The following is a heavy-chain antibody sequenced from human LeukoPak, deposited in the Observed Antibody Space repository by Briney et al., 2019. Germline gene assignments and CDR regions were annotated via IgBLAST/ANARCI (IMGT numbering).Heavy chain of an antibody. CDR1: GYTFTNYW. D-gene: IGHD1-26*01. CDR2: IYPGDSDI. V-gene: IGHV5-51*01. Sequence: GESLKISCKGSGYTFTNYWIGWVRQMPGKGLEWMGIIYPGDSDIRYSPSFQGQVTISADKSITTAYLQWSSLKASDTAMYYCARRVGASQRGSDYWGQGTLVTVSS. J-gene: IGHJ4*02. CDR3: ARRVGASQRGSDY.